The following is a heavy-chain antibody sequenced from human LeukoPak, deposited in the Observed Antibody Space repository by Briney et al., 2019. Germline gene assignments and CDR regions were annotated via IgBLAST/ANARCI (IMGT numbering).Heavy chain of an antibody. J-gene: IGHJ3*02. CDR1: GGSISSYY. Sequence: PSETLSLTCTVSGGSISSYYWSWIRQPPGKGLEWIGYIYYSGSTNYNPSLKSRVTISVDTSKNQFSLKLSSVTAADTAVYYCARDTSRNSWSYDAFDIWGQGTMVTVSS. CDR2: IYYSGST. CDR3: ARDTSRNSWSYDAFDI. D-gene: IGHD2-2*01. V-gene: IGHV4-59*01.